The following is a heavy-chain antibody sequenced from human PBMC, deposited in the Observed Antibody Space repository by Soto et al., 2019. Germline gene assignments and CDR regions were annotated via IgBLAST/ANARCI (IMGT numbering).Heavy chain of an antibody. D-gene: IGHD3-10*01. CDR3: AKDWQYYYGSGTPTHYYYGMDV. V-gene: IGHV3-23*01. Sequence: VGSLRLSCAASGFTFSSYAMSWVRQAPGKGLEWVSAISGSGGSTYYADSVKGRFTISRDNSKNTLYLQMNSLRAEDTAVYYCAKDWQYYYGSGTPTHYYYGMDVWGQGTTVTVSS. CDR1: GFTFSSYA. CDR2: ISGSGGST. J-gene: IGHJ6*02.